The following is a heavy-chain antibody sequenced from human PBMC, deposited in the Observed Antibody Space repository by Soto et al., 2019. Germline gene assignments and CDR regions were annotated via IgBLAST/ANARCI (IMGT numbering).Heavy chain of an antibody. CDR3: ARSEQQLASYYFDY. CDR2: IYYSGST. J-gene: IGHJ4*02. V-gene: IGHV4-31*03. Sequence: QVQLQESGPGLVKPSQTLSPTCTVSGGSISSGAYYWSWIRQHPGKGLEWIGYIYYSGSTYYNPSLKSRVTISVDTSKNHFSLRLSSVTAADTAVYYCARSEQQLASYYFDYWGQGTLVTVSS. CDR1: GGSISSGAYY. D-gene: IGHD4-4*01.